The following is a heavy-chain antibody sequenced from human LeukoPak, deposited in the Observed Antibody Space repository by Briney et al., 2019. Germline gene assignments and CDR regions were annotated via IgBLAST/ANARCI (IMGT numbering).Heavy chain of an antibody. CDR2: INHSGIT. J-gene: IGHJ4*02. CDR1: GGYFSGYY. CDR3: SRGLSDVY. Sequence: PSETVSLTCGVYGGYFSGYYWTWIRQPPGKGLEWIGEINHSGITNYNPSLKSRVTISIDTSKSQFSLKLNSVTAADTAVYYCSRGLSDVYWGQGTLVTVSS. V-gene: IGHV4-34*01.